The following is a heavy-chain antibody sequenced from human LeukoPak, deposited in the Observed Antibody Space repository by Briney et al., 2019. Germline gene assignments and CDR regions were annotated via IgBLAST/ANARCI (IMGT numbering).Heavy chain of an antibody. CDR2: ISSSSSYI. Sequence: PGGSLRLSCAASGFTFSSYSMNWVRQAPGKGLEWVSSISSSSSYIYYADSVKGRFTISRDNAKNSLYLQMNSLRAEDTAVYYCAREIRCSTSCYRAFDIWGQGTMVTVSS. J-gene: IGHJ3*02. V-gene: IGHV3-21*01. CDR3: AREIRCSTSCYRAFDI. CDR1: GFTFSSYS. D-gene: IGHD2-2*01.